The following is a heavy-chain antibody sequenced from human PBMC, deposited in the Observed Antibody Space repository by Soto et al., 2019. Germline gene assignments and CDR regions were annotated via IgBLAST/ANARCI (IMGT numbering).Heavy chain of an antibody. CDR1: GFTFSSYS. CDR2: ISSSSSTI. V-gene: IGHV3-48*01. Sequence: EVQLVESGGGLVQPGGSLRLSCAASGFTFSSYSMNWVRQAPGKGLEWVSYISSSSSTIYYADSVKGRFTISRDNAKNSLYLQMNSLRAEDTAVYYCARDPYETTVLLPAHYYYYMDVWGKGTTVTVSS. CDR3: ARDPYETTVLLPAHYYYYMDV. J-gene: IGHJ6*03. D-gene: IGHD4-17*01.